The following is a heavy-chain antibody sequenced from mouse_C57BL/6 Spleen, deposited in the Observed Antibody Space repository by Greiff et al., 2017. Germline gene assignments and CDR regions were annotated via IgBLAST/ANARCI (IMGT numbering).Heavy chain of an antibody. Sequence: VQLQQSGAELVRPGASVKLSCTASGFNIKDDYMHWVKQRPEQGLEWIGWIDPENGGTNYASKFQGKATLTVDTSSNTAYLQLSGLTSEDTAVYYCTKTGTGFAYWGQGTLVTVSA. CDR2: IDPENGGT. J-gene: IGHJ3*01. D-gene: IGHD4-1*01. V-gene: IGHV14-4*01. CDR3: TKTGTGFAY. CDR1: GFNIKDDY.